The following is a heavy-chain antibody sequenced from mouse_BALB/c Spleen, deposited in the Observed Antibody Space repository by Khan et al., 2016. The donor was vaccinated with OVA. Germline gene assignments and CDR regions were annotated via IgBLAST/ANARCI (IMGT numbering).Heavy chain of an antibody. J-gene: IGHJ3*01. D-gene: IGHD1-1*01. Sequence: EVQLVESGGDLVEPGGSLKLSCAASGFTFSTYGMSWVRQTPDKRLEWVATISTGGHYTYYPDSVRGRFTISRDNAKNTLYLQMTSLKSEDTVMFYCARLAYYYDNEGFAYWGQGTLVTVSA. CDR1: GFTFSTYG. V-gene: IGHV5-6*01. CDR3: ARLAYYYDNEGFAY. CDR2: ISTGGHYT.